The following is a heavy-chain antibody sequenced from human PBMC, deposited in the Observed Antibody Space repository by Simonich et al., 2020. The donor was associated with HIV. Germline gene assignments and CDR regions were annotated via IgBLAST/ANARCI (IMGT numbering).Heavy chain of an antibody. D-gene: IGHD3-16*01. J-gene: IGHJ3*02. V-gene: IGHV3-30*19. CDR3: ASGGLAGAFDI. CDR1: RFTFSSYA. Sequence: QVQLVESGGGVVQPGRSLRLSCAASRFTFSSYAMHWVRQAPVKGLGWLAVISYVGSNKYYADSVKGRFTISRDNSKNTLYLQMNSLRAEDTAVYYCASGGLAGAFDIWGQGTMVTVSS. CDR2: ISYVGSNK.